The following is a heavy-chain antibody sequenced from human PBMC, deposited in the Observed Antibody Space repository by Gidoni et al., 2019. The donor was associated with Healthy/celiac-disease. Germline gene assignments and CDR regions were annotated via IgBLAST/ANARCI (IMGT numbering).Heavy chain of an antibody. CDR3: ARVPVASSGSSA. J-gene: IGHJ4*02. V-gene: IGHV1-46*03. CDR1: EHTFTSYY. Sequence: QVQLVQSGDEVKKPGAPVKGSCTASEHTFTSYYMHWARKAPGQGLEWMGTINPSGGSTSYAQKFQGRVTMTRYTSTSTVYMELSSLGSEDTAVYYCARVPVASSGSSAWGQGTLVTVSS. D-gene: IGHD1-26*01. CDR2: INPSGGST.